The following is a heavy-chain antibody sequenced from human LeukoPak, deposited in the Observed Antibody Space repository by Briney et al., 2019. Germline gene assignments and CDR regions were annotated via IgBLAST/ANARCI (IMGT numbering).Heavy chain of an antibody. V-gene: IGHV3-11*01. D-gene: IGHD4-17*01. CDR2: ISSSGSTT. J-gene: IGHJ5*02. CDR3: ARRHVYGDS. Sequence: GGSLRLSCAASGVSFRDYYMSWIRQAPGKGLEWVSYISSSGSTTYYADSVKGRFTISRDNAKNSLYLQMNSLRAEDTAVYFCARRHVYGDSWGQGTLVTVSS. CDR1: GVSFRDYY.